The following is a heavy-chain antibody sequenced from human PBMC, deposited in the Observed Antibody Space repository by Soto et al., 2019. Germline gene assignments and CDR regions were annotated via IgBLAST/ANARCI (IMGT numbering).Heavy chain of an antibody. CDR3: ARDLRRSGYYGYDY. V-gene: IGHV4-59*01. Sequence: SETLSLTCTVSGGSISSYYWSWIRQPPGKGLEWIGYIYYSGSTNYNASLKSRVTISVDTSKNQFSLKLSSVTAADTAVYYCARDLRRSGYYGYDYWGQGTLVTVSS. CDR2: IYYSGST. CDR1: GGSISSYY. D-gene: IGHD3-22*01. J-gene: IGHJ4*02.